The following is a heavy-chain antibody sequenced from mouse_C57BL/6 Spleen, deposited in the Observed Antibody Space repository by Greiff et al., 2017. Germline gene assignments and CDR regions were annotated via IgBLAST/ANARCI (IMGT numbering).Heavy chain of an antibody. CDR1: GYAFSSYW. Sequence: VQVVESGAELVKPGASVKISCKASGYAFSSYWMNWVKQRPGKGLEWIGQIYPGDGDTNYNGKFKGKATLTADKSSSTAYMQLSSLTSEDSAVLFCARSYYYGSSYWYFDGWGTGTTVTVSS. J-gene: IGHJ1*03. CDR3: ARSYYYGSSYWYFDG. CDR2: IYPGDGDT. V-gene: IGHV1-80*01. D-gene: IGHD1-1*01.